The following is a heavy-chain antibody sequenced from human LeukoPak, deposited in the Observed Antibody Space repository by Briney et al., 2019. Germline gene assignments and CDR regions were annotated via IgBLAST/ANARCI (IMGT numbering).Heavy chain of an antibody. Sequence: GGSLRLSCAASGFTFSSYGMHWVRQAPGKGLEWVAFIRYDGSNKYYADSVKGRFTVSRDNAKNSLYLQMNSLRVEDTAVYYCARDPRTVRIWGQGTLVTVSS. CDR3: ARDPRTVRI. J-gene: IGHJ4*02. CDR1: GFTFSSYG. V-gene: IGHV3-30*02. D-gene: IGHD1-1*01. CDR2: IRYDGSNK.